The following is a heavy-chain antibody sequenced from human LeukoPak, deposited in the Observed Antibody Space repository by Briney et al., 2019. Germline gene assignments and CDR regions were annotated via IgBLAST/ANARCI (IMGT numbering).Heavy chain of an antibody. CDR1: GYTFTSYA. Sequence: ASVKVSCKASGYTFTSYAMNWVRQATGQGLEWMGWINTNTGNPTYAQGFTGRFVFSLDTSVSTAYLQISSLKAEDTAVYYCARGRGPRITMVRGVRGGWFDPWGQGTLVTVSS. D-gene: IGHD3-10*01. CDR3: ARGRGPRITMVRGVRGGWFDP. CDR2: INTNTGNP. J-gene: IGHJ5*02. V-gene: IGHV7-4-1*02.